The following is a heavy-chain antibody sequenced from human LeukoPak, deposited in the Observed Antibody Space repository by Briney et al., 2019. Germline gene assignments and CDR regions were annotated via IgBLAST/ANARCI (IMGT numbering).Heavy chain of an antibody. V-gene: IGHV1-18*01. D-gene: IGHD6-19*01. CDR1: GYTFTSYG. CDR2: LSAYNGNT. CDR3: ARAVAGKPPSLDY. Sequence: ASVKVSCKASGYTFTSYGISWVRQAPGHGLEWMGWLSAYNGNTNYAQKPQGRVTMTTDTSTSTAYMELRSLRSDDTAVYYCARAVAGKPPSLDYWGQGTLVTVSS. J-gene: IGHJ4*02.